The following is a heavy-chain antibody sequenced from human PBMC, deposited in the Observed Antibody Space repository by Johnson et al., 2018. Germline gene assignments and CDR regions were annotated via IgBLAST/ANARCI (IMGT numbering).Heavy chain of an antibody. CDR1: GFTFSSYS. V-gene: IGHV3-21*01. CDR2: LSRSISYG. CDR3: VRDLSTTTGGYFQH. Sequence: VQLVESGGGLVKPGGSLRLSCVASGFTFSSYSMTWVRQAPGKGLEWVSSLSRSISYGYYAASVKGRFTISRDNAKNSLDLQMNSLRVEDTAGYYCVRDLSTTTGGYFQHWGQGTLVTVSS. J-gene: IGHJ1*01. D-gene: IGHD1-14*01.